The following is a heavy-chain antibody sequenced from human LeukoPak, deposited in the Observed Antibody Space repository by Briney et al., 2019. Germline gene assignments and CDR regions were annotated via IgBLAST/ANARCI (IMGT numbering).Heavy chain of an antibody. CDR1: GYTFTSYG. CDR2: ISAYNGNT. CDR3: ARLTGDRNVLRFLEWSNYYMDV. D-gene: IGHD3-3*01. V-gene: IGHV1-18*01. J-gene: IGHJ6*03. Sequence: ASVKVSCKASGYTFTSYGISWVRQAPGQGLEWMGWISAYNGNTNYAQKLQGRVTMTTDTSTSTAYMELRSLRSDDTAVYYRARLTGDRNVLRFLEWSNYYMDVWGKGTTVTVSS.